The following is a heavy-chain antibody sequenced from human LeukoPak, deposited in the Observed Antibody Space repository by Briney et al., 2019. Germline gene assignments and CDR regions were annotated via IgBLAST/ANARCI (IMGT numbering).Heavy chain of an antibody. CDR1: GCSISSYY. CDR2: IYTSGST. J-gene: IGHJ4*02. V-gene: IGHV4-4*07. Sequence: SETLSLTCTVSGCSISSYYWSWIRQPAGKGLEWIGRIYTSGSTNYNPSLKSRVTMSVGMSTNQFSLKLSSVTAADTAVYYCARAGDSSGYEYYFDYWGQGTLVTVSS. CDR3: ARAGDSSGYEYYFDY. D-gene: IGHD3-22*01.